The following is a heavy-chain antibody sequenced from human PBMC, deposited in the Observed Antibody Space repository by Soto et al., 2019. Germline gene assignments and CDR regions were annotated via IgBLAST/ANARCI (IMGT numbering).Heavy chain of an antibody. D-gene: IGHD5-18*01. J-gene: IGHJ6*02. V-gene: IGHV1-2*04. CDR3: AREPPVIQLWSGGMDV. CDR1: GYTFTGYY. CDR2: INPNSGGT. Sequence: QVQLVQSGAEVKKPGASVKVSCKASGYTFTGYYMHWVRQAPGQGLEWMGWINPNSGGTNYAQKFQGWVTMTRDTSISTAYMELSRLRSDDTAVYYCAREPPVIQLWSGGMDVWGQGTTVTASS.